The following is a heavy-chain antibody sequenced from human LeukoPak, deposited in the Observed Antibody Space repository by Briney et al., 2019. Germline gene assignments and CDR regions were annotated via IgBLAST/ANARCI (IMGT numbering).Heavy chain of an antibody. CDR2: IGSSSSST. D-gene: IGHD3-22*01. CDR3: ARELYYYDSRGYYSNFDY. V-gene: IGHV3-48*03. J-gene: IGHJ4*02. Sequence: QPGGSLRLSCAASGFTFSNYEMNWVRQAPGKGLEWVSYIGSSSSSTYYADSVKGRFTISRDNAKNSLYLQMNSPRVEDTAVYYCARELYYYDSRGYYSNFDYWGQGTLVTVSS. CDR1: GFTFSNYE.